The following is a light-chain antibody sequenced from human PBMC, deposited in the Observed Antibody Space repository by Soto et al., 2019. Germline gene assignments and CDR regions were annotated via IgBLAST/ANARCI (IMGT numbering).Light chain of an antibody. CDR3: QQYNNWPPWT. CDR2: GAS. J-gene: IGKJ1*01. Sequence: EIVMTQSPATLSVSPGERATVSCSSSQSVSSNLAWYQQKPGQAPRLLIYGASTRATGIPARFSGSGSGTEFTLTISSLQSEDFAVYYCQQYNNWPPWTFGQGTKVDIK. CDR1: QSVSSN. V-gene: IGKV3-15*01.